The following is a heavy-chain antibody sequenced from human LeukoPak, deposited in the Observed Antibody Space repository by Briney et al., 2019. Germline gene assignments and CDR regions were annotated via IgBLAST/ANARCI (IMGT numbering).Heavy chain of an antibody. CDR1: GVSFNAYY. Sequence: SETLSLTCTVSGVSFNAYYWSWIRQYPGKGLEWIGEVSPGGYIKYNPSLKSRVTISVDPSESQLSLRLSSVTAPDTAMYYCARIRCGHTGDICYNHWAQGTLVSVPS. D-gene: IGHD2-8*02. V-gene: IGHV4-34*01. CDR2: VSPGGYI. CDR3: ARIRCGHTGDICYNH. J-gene: IGHJ5*02.